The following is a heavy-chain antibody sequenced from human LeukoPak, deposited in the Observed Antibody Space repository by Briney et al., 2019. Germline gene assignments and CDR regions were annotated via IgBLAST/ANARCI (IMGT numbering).Heavy chain of an antibody. CDR3: ARDINYSLGGDYYYYMDV. V-gene: IGHV3-7*01. CDR2: IKQDGSEK. D-gene: IGHD3-16*01. J-gene: IGHJ6*03. Sequence: GGSLRLSCAASGFTFSDFWMTWARQAPGKGLEWVANIKQDGSEKYYVDSVRGRFTISRDNAKNSLYLQMNSLRAEDTAVYYCARDINYSLGGDYYYYMDVWGKGTTVIVSS. CDR1: GFTFSDFW.